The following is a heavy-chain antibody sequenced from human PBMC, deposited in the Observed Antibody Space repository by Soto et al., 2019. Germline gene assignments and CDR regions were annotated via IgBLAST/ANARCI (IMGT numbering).Heavy chain of an antibody. J-gene: IGHJ6*02. D-gene: IGHD2-2*01. Sequence: PGESLKISCKGSGYSFTSYWISWVRQMPGKGLEWMGRIDPSDSYTNYSPSFQGHVTISADKSISTAYLQWSSLKASDTAMYYCARKRVVPAATHYYYGMDVWGQGTTVTVSS. V-gene: IGHV5-10-1*01. CDR3: ARKRVVPAATHYYYGMDV. CDR1: GYSFTSYW. CDR2: IDPSDSYT.